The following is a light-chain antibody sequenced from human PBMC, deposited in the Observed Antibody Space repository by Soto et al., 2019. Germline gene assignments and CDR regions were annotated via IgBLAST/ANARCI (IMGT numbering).Light chain of an antibody. Sequence: DIQMTQSPSTLSASVGDIVTITCRASQSVNNWLAWYQQKPGKAPRLLIFDSYKLESGVPSRFSGSGSGTEFILTISSLQADDFATYYCQQYNTFSTFGQGTKV. V-gene: IGKV1-5*01. CDR2: DSY. CDR1: QSVNNW. CDR3: QQYNTFST. J-gene: IGKJ1*01.